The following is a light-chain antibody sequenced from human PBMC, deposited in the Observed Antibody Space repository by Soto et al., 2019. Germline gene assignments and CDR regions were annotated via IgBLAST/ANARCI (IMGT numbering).Light chain of an antibody. CDR3: QSYDSSLSGWL. CDR2: GNT. Sequence: QSVLTQPPSVSGAPGQRVTISCTGSSSNIGAGYDVHWYQQLPGTAPKLLVHGNTDRPSGVPDRFSGSKSGTSASLAITGLQAEDEADYYCQSYDSSLSGWLFGGGTKVTV. CDR1: SSNIGAGYD. J-gene: IGLJ2*01. V-gene: IGLV1-40*01.